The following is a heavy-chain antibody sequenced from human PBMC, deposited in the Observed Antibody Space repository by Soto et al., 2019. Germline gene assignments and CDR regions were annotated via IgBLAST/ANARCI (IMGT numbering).Heavy chain of an antibody. J-gene: IGHJ3*02. CDR3: ARDPSGYDSSGYGASDDAFDI. Sequence: AAVKDSCKSSGYAIASCYMHWVRQAPGQGLEWMGIINPSGGSTSYAQKFQGRVTMTRDTSTSTVYMELSSLRSEDTAVYYCARDPSGYDSSGYGASDDAFDIWGQGTMVTVSS. CDR2: INPSGGST. V-gene: IGHV1-46*01. CDR1: GYAIASCY. D-gene: IGHD3-22*01.